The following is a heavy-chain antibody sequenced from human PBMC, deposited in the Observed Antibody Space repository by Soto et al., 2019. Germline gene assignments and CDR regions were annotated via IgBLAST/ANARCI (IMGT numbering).Heavy chain of an antibody. CDR2: IWYDGSNK. J-gene: IGHJ4*02. CDR1: GFTFNSYA. V-gene: IGHV3-33*01. CDR3: ARDWDTDYGGNSAYYFDS. D-gene: IGHD4-17*01. Sequence: GGSLRLSCGASGFTFNSYAMHWVRQAPGKGLEWVAVIWYDGSNKYYADSVKGRFTISRDNSKNTLFLQMSSLRAEDTAVYYCARDWDTDYGGNSAYYFDSWGQGTLVTVSS.